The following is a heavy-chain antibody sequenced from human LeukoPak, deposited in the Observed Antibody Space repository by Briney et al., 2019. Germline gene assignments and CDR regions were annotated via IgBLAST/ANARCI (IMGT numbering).Heavy chain of an antibody. CDR2: INPNSGGT. J-gene: IGHJ4*02. CDR3: AINEQWLGRQFDY. V-gene: IGHV1-2*02. D-gene: IGHD6-19*01. CDR1: GYTFTGYY. Sequence: ASVKVSCKASGYTFTGYYMHWVRQAPGQGLEWMGWINPNSGGTSYAQKFQGRVTMTRDTSISTAYMELSRLRSDDTAVYYCAINEQWLGRQFDYWGQGTLVTVSS.